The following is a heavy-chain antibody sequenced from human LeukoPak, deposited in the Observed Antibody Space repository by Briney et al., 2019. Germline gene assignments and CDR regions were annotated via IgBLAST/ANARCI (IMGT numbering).Heavy chain of an antibody. CDR2: INHSGST. CDR3: ARGRDDFWSGSHFDN. CDR1: GGSFSGYY. V-gene: IGHV4-34*01. D-gene: IGHD3-3*01. Sequence: PSETLSLTCAVYGGSFSGYYWSWIRQPPGKGLEWIGGINHSGSTNYNPSLKSRVTISVDTSKNQFSLKLSSVTAADTAVYHCARGRDDFWSGSHFDNWGRGTLVTVSS. J-gene: IGHJ4*02.